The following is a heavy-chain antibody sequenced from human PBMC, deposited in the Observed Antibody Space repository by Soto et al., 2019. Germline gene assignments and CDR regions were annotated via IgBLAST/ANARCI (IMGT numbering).Heavy chain of an antibody. J-gene: IGHJ4*02. CDR3: AIEVWGRGGYYLDS. D-gene: IGHD7-27*01. CDR2: IIPVFGTT. CDR1: GGTFNSCG. V-gene: IGHV1-69*01. Sequence: QVHVVQSGAEVKKPGSSVKVTCKAFGGTFNSCGIHWVRQAPRQGLEWMGGIIPVFGTTKYAQKFRDRVTLVADGSTSPSYMELSSLTSDDTAVYYCAIEVWGRGGYYLDSWGQGTLVTVSS.